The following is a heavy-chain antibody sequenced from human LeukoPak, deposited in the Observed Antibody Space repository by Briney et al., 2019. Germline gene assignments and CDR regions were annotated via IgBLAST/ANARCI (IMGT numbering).Heavy chain of an antibody. CDR1: GFTFRLFG. CDR3: AKSDYGDYLGYFDY. V-gene: IGHV3-30*02. J-gene: IGHJ4*02. Sequence: GGSLRLSCVASGFTFRLFGMHWVRQAPGKGLEWVSFIRFDGSNTYHADSVKGRFTISRDNSKNTLYLQMNSLRAEDTAVYYCAKSDYGDYLGYFDYWGQGTLVTVSS. D-gene: IGHD4-17*01. CDR2: IRFDGSNT.